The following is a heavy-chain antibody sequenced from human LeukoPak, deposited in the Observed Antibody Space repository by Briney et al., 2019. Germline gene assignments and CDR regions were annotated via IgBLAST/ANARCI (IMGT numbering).Heavy chain of an antibody. D-gene: IGHD6-13*01. CDR1: GGSISSYY. CDR3: ARGAPGSWSFASWFDP. CDR2: IYYSGST. J-gene: IGHJ5*02. Sequence: SETLSLACTVSGGSISSYYWSWIRQPPGKGLEWIGYIYYSGSTNYNPSLKSRVTISVDTSKNQFSLKLSSVTAADTAVYYCARGAPGSWSFASWFDPWGQGTLVTVSS. V-gene: IGHV4-59*01.